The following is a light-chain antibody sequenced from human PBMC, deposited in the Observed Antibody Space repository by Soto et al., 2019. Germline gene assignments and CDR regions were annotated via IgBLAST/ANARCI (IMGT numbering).Light chain of an antibody. CDR1: SSDVGAYIF. J-gene: IGLJ1*01. V-gene: IGLV2-8*01. CDR3: VSFAGGTEV. Sequence: QSALTQPPSASGSPGQSVTISCTGTSSDVGAYIFVSWYQQHPGKAPKLMVYDVNRRPPGVPHRFFGSKPGTTASLTVSGLQAEDEADYSCVSFAGGTEVVGTGPKGTVL. CDR2: DVN.